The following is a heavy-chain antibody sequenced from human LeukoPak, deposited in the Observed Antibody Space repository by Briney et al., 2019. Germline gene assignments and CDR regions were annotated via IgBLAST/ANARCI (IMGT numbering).Heavy chain of an antibody. D-gene: IGHD6-6*01. J-gene: IGHJ4*02. CDR3: ARDSIAAPIMGFDY. V-gene: IGHV1-69*13. CDR1: GGTFSSYA. CDR2: IIPIFGTA. Sequence: SVRVSCKASGGTFSSYAISWVRQAPGQGLEWMGGIIPIFGTANYAQKFQGRATITADESTSTAYMELSSLRSEDTAVYYCARDSIAAPIMGFDYWGQGTLVTVSS.